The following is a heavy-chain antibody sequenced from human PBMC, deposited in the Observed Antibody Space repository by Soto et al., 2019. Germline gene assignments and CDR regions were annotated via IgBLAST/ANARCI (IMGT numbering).Heavy chain of an antibody. D-gene: IGHD3-3*01. CDR1: GVSFSSSY. Sequence: SETLSLTCAVYGVSFSSSYWSWIRQPPGKGLEWIGEINHSGSTNYTHSLKCRVTISVDTSKNQFSLKLSSVTAADTAVYYCARDRPIRDFWSGYYMDVWGKGTTVTVSS. V-gene: IGHV4-34*01. J-gene: IGHJ6*03. CDR3: ARDRPIRDFWSGYYMDV. CDR2: INHSGST.